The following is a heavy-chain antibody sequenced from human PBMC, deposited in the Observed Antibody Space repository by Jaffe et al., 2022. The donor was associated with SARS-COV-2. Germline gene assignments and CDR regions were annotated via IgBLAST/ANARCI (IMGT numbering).Heavy chain of an antibody. J-gene: IGHJ4*02. V-gene: IGHV3-7*03. CDR2: IRQDGSED. Sequence: EVQLVESGGGLVQPGGSLRLSCAASGFTFSNYWMNWVRQAPGKGMEWVANIRQDGSEDYYVDSVKGRFSVSRDNAKNSIYLQMNSLRDEDTAVYYCARANEGWLVYKNFDWWGQGALVTVSS. D-gene: IGHD6-19*01. CDR1: GFTFSNYW. CDR3: ARANEGWLVYKNFDW.